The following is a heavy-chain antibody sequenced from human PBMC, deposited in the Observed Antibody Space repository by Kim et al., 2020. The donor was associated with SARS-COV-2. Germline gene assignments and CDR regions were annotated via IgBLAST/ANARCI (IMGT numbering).Heavy chain of an antibody. D-gene: IGHD3-10*01. J-gene: IGHJ4*02. CDR2: ISAYNGNT. Sequence: ASVKVSCKASGYTFTSYGISWVRQAPGQGLEWMGWISAYNGNTNYAQKLQGRVTMTTDTSTSTAYMELRSLRSDDTAVYYCARVLWFGEQLSRINDYWGQGTLVTVSS. V-gene: IGHV1-18*04. CDR1: GYTFTSYG. CDR3: ARVLWFGEQLSRINDY.